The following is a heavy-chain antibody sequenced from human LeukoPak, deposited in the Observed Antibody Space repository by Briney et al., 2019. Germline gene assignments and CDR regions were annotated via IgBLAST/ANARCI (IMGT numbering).Heavy chain of an antibody. V-gene: IGHV1-24*01. Sequence: ASVKVSCKVSGYTLTELSMHWVRQAPGKGLEWMGGFDPEDGETIYAQKFQGRVTMTEDTSIDTAYMELSSLRSEDTAVYYCATDLGSSSPGDYWGQGTLVTVFS. CDR2: FDPEDGET. CDR1: GYTLTELS. J-gene: IGHJ4*02. D-gene: IGHD6-6*01. CDR3: ATDLGSSSPGDY.